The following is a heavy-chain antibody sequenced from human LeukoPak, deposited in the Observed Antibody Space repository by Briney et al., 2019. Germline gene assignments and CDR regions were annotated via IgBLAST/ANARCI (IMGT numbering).Heavy chain of an antibody. CDR2: INHSGST. Sequence: SETLSLTCAVYGGSFSGYYWSWIRQPPGKGLEWIGEINHSGSTNYNPSLKSRVTISVDTSKNQFSLKLSSVTAADTAVCYCARGPYDSSGYYYFDYWGQGTLVTVSS. CDR1: GGSFSGYY. V-gene: IGHV4-34*01. J-gene: IGHJ4*02. D-gene: IGHD3-22*01. CDR3: ARGPYDSSGYYYFDY.